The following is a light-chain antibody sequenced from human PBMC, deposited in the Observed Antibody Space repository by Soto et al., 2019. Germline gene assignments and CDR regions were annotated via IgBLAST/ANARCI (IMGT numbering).Light chain of an antibody. CDR3: HQSYSTPLT. V-gene: IGKV1-39*01. Sequence: DMQMSQSPSALSASVGGRVTITCRASQSISSYLNWYQQKPGKAPKLLIYAASSLQSGVPSRFSGSGSGTDFTLIISSLQPEDFATYYCHQSYSTPLTFGVGTKVDIK. CDR1: QSISSY. CDR2: AAS. J-gene: IGKJ4*01.